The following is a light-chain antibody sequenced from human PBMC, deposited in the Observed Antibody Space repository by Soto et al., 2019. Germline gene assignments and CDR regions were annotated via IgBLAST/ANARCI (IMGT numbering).Light chain of an antibody. CDR2: DAS. V-gene: IGKV1-13*02. CDR1: QGISSA. J-gene: IGKJ5*01. CDR3: LQFNSYPIT. Sequence: IQLTQSPSSLSASVGDRVTITCRASQGISSALAWYQQKPGKAPKLLIYDASTLESGVPSRFSGSGSGTDFTLTISSLHPEDFATYYSLQFNSYPITFGQGTRLEI.